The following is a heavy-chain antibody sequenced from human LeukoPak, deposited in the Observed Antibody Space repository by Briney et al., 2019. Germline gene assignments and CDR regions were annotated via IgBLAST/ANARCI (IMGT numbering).Heavy chain of an antibody. Sequence: ASVKLSCKASGYTFTSYYMHWVRQAPGQGLEWMGIINPSGGSTSYAQKFQGRVTMTRDTSTSTVYMELSSLRSEDTAVYYCARVRYYDSSGYYSPFDYWGQGTLVTVSS. D-gene: IGHD3-22*01. J-gene: IGHJ4*02. CDR3: ARVRYYDSSGYYSPFDY. CDR2: INPSGGST. CDR1: GYTFTSYY. V-gene: IGHV1-46*01.